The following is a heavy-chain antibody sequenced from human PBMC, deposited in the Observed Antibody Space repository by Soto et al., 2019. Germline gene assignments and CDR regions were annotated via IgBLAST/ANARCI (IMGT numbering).Heavy chain of an antibody. CDR3: ARHGLGYCSGGSCSTGPYDAFDI. V-gene: IGHV4-59*08. J-gene: IGHJ3*02. D-gene: IGHD2-15*01. CDR1: GGSISSYY. CDR2: IYYSGST. Sequence: SETLSLTCTVSGGSISSYYWSWIRQPPGKGLEWIGYIYYSGSTNYNPSLKSRVTISVDTSKNQFSLKLSSVTAADTAVYYCARHGLGYCSGGSCSTGPYDAFDIWGQGTMVTVSS.